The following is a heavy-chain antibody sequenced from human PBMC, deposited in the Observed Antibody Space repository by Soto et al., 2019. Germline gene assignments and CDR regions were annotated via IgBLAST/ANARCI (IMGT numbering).Heavy chain of an antibody. V-gene: IGHV1-3*01. CDR2: INAGNGNT. J-gene: IGHJ3*02. D-gene: IGHD3-22*01. Sequence: ASVKVSCKASGYTFTSYAMHWVRQAPGQRLEWMGWINAGNGNTKYSQKFQGRVTITRDTSASTAYMELSSLRSEDTAVYYCARDHYYYDSSGPDAFDIWGQGTMVTVSS. CDR1: GYTFTSYA. CDR3: ARDHYYYDSSGPDAFDI.